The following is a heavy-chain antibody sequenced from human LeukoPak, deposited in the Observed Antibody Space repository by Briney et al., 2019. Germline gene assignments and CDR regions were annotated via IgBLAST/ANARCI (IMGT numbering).Heavy chain of an antibody. V-gene: IGHV4-34*01. J-gene: IGHJ4*02. CDR2: INHSGST. Sequence: SETLSLTCAVYGGSFSGYYWTWIRKPPGKGLEWIGEINHSGSTNYNPSLKSRVTISVDTSKNQFSLELSSVTAADTAVYYCASGGGYADSGGNYFDYWGLGTLVTVSS. CDR3: ASGGGYADSGGNYFDY. D-gene: IGHD5-12*01. CDR1: GGSFSGYY.